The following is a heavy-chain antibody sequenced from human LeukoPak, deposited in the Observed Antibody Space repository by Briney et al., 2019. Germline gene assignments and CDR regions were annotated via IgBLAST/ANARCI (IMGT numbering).Heavy chain of an antibody. V-gene: IGHV1-8*01. CDR2: MNPNSGNT. Sequence: ASVKVSCKASGYTFTSYDINWVRQATGQGLEWMGWMNPNSGNTGYAQKFQGRVTMTRNTSISTAYMELSSLRSEDTAVYYCARTLTRRVVLPAAPRGFGYWGQGTLVTVSS. J-gene: IGHJ4*02. CDR1: GYTFTSYD. D-gene: IGHD2-2*01. CDR3: ARTLTRRVVLPAAPRGFGY.